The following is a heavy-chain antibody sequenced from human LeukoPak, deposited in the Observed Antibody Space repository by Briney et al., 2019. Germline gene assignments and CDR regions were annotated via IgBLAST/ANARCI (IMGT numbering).Heavy chain of an antibody. CDR1: GFIFSDYS. CDR3: ARRGSCSGGSCYSEYYFDY. D-gene: IGHD2-15*01. V-gene: IGHV3-48*04. CDR2: IRGSASGPGSGM. Sequence: GGSLRLSCAASGFIFSDYSMTWVRQAPGKGLEWVSNIRGSASGPGSGMYYADSVKGRFTISRDNAKNSLYLQMNSLRAEDTAVYYCARRGSCSGGSCYSEYYFDYWGQGTLVTVSS. J-gene: IGHJ4*02.